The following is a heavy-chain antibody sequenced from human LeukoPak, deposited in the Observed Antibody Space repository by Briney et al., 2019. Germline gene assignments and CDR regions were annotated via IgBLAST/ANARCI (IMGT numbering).Heavy chain of an antibody. CDR1: GFTFSSYA. Sequence: PGGSLRLSCAASGFTFSSYAMHWVRHAPGKGLEWVAVISYDGSKKYYADSVKGRFTISRDNSKNTLYLQMNRLRAEDTAVYYCARRLRHIVVVTAIPYAFDIWGQGTMVTVSS. D-gene: IGHD2-21*02. CDR3: ARRLRHIVVVTAIPYAFDI. V-gene: IGHV3-30*14. J-gene: IGHJ3*02. CDR2: ISYDGSKK.